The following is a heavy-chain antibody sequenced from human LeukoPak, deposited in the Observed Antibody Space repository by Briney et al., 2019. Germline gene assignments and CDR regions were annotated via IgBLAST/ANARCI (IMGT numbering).Heavy chain of an antibody. J-gene: IGHJ5*02. Sequence: SETLSLTCTVSGDSINSLDLWSWVRQPPGKGLEWIGETNHSGSTNYNPSLKSRVTISVDTSKDQFSLKLSSVTAADTAVYYCARGRGIAARGWFDPWGQGTLVTVYS. D-gene: IGHD6-6*01. CDR2: TNHSGST. V-gene: IGHV4-4*02. CDR3: ARGRGIAARGWFDP. CDR1: GDSINSLDL.